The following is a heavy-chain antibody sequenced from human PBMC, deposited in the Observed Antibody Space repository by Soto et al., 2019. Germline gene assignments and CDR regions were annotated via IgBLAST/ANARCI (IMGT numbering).Heavy chain of an antibody. V-gene: IGHV4-59*12. D-gene: IGHD3-22*01. J-gene: IGHJ4*02. Sequence: SETLSLTCTVSGGSISSYYWSWIRQPPGKGLEWIGYIYYSGSTNYNPSLKSRVTISVDTSKNQFSLKLSSVTAADTAVYYCARSLTSPGPYYYDSSGYYIDYWGQGTLVTVSS. CDR3: ARSLTSPGPYYYDSSGYYIDY. CDR2: IYYSGST. CDR1: GGSISSYY.